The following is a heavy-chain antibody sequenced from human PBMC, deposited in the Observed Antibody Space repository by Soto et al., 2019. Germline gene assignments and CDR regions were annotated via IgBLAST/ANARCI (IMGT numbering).Heavy chain of an antibody. Sequence: GGSLRLSCAASGFTFSSYAMSWVRQAPGKGLEWVSAISGSGGSTYYADSVKGRFTISRDNSKKTLYLQMNSLRAEDTAVYYCAKDLSGWSVAGSFVLDYWGQGTLVTVSS. CDR1: GFTFSSYA. D-gene: IGHD6-19*01. V-gene: IGHV3-23*01. CDR3: AKDLSGWSVAGSFVLDY. CDR2: ISGSGGST. J-gene: IGHJ4*02.